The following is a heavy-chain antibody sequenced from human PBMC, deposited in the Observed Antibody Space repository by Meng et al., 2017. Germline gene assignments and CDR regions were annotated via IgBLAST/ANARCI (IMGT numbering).Heavy chain of an antibody. CDR1: VFNFSIYS. V-gene: IGHV3-21*01. J-gene: IGHJ4*02. CDR3: ASDNPHHY. Sequence: VQLVASVRGLVAPGEALSLSCAASVFNFSIYSMHWVPEAPRKGMERVYSNSSSSSYIYYADSVKGRFTISRDNAKNLLYLQMNSLRAEDTAVSYCASDNPHHYWGQGTLVTVSS. CDR2: NSSSSSYI.